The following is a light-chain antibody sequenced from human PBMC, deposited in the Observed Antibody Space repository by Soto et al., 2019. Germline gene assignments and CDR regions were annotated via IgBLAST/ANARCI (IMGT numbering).Light chain of an antibody. J-gene: IGKJ2*01. V-gene: IGKV3-20*01. CDR3: QQFGSSIPHT. Sequence: EIVLTQSPDTLSLAPGERATLSCRASQSISNYLAWYQQKPGQAPRLLIYGASSRATGIPDRFSGSGSGTDFTLTISRLEPEDFGVYYCQQFGSSIPHTFGQGTKVDIK. CDR1: QSISNY. CDR2: GAS.